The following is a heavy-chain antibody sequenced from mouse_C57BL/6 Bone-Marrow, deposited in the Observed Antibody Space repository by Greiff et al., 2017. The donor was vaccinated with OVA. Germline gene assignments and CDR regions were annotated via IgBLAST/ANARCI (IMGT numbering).Heavy chain of an antibody. V-gene: IGHV5-6*02. D-gene: IGHD2-2*01. J-gene: IGHJ2*01. CDR3: ARGWVTGFDY. CDR1: GFTFSSYG. CDR2: ISSGGSYT. Sequence: EVKLMESGGDLVKPGGSLKLSCAASGFTFSSYGMSWVRQTPDKRLEWVATISSGGSYTYYPDSVKGRFTISRDNAKNTLYLQMSSLKSEDTAMYYCARGWVTGFDYWGQGTTLTVSS.